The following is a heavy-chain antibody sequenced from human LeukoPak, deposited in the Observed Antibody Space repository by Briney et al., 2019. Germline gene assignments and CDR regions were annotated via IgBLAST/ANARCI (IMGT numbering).Heavy chain of an antibody. V-gene: IGHV1-69*13. CDR3: ARPARYQLPKEMFLYY. CDR2: IIPIFGTA. D-gene: IGHD2-2*01. J-gene: IGHJ4*02. Sequence: ASVKVSCKASGGTFSSSSISWVRQAPGQGLEWMGGIIPIFGTANYAQKFQGRVTITADESTRTAYMKLSSLRSEDTAVYYCARPARYQLPKEMFLYYWGQGTLVTVSS. CDR1: GGTFSSSS.